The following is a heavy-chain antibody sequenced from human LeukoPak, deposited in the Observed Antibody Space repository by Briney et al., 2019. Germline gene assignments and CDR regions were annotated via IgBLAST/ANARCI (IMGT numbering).Heavy chain of an antibody. Sequence: ASVMVSCKASGYTFTSYGISWVRQAPGQGLEWMGWISAYNGNTNYAQKLQGRVTMTTDTSTRTAYMELRSLRSDDTAVYYCARRTFAGNLWSGYHLDPWGQGTLVTVSS. CDR1: GYTFTSYG. J-gene: IGHJ5*02. D-gene: IGHD3-3*01. CDR2: ISAYNGNT. CDR3: ARRTFAGNLWSGYHLDP. V-gene: IGHV1-18*01.